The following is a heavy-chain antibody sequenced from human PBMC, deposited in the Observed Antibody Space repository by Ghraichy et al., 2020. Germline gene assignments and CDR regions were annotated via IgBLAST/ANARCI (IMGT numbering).Heavy chain of an antibody. D-gene: IGHD1-1*01. CDR2: IYYSGNT. Sequence: SETLSLTYTVSGGSISSHYLSWIRQPPGKGLEWIGYIYYSGNTNYSPSLRSLVTMSVDTSKNQFSLKLTSVTAADTAVYYCASSPNWNYVDYWGQGTLVTVSS. CDR3: ASSPNWNYVDY. CDR1: GGSISSHY. V-gene: IGHV4-59*11. J-gene: IGHJ4*02.